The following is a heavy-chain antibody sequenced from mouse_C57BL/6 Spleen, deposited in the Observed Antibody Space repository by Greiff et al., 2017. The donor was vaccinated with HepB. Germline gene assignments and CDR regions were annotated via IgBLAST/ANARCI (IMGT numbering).Heavy chain of an antibody. V-gene: IGHV1-81*01. D-gene: IGHD2-4*01. CDR1: GYTFTSYG. CDR2: IYPRSGNT. CDR3: ARLRYDYDPSHFDY. Sequence: VHLVESGAELARPGASVKLSCKASGYTFTSYGISWVKQRTGQGLEWIGEIYPRSGNTYYNEKFKGKATLTADKSSSTAYMELRSLTSEDSAVYFCARLRYDYDPSHFDYWGQGTTLTVSS. J-gene: IGHJ2*01.